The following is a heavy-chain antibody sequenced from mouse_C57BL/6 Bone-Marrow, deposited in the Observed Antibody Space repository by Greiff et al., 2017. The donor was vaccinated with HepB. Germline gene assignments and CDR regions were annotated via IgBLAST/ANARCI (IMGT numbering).Heavy chain of an antibody. D-gene: IGHD3-2*02. CDR3: AYSSGYAMDY. CDR2: ISYDGSN. CDR1: GYSITSGYY. V-gene: IGHV3-6*01. Sequence: EVKLVESGPGLVKPSQSLSLTCSVTGYSITSGYYWNWIRQFPGNKLEWMGYISYDGSNNYNPSLKNRISITRDTSKNQFFLKLNSVTTEDTATYYCAYSSGYAMDYWGQGTSVTVSS. J-gene: IGHJ4*01.